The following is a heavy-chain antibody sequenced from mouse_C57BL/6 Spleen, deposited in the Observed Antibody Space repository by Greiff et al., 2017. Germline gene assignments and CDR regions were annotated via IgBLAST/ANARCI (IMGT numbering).Heavy chain of an antibody. D-gene: IGHD1-1*01. CDR3: ARQLMYCGSSYDLAY. CDR2: IDPNSGGT. Sequence: QVQLQQPGAELVKPGASVKLSCKASGYTFTSYWMHWVKQRPGRGLEWIGRIDPNSGGTKYNEKFKTKATLTVDKPSSTAYRQLSSLTSAVSAFYNCARQLMYCGSSYDLAYWGQVTLVTVSA. CDR1: GYTFTSYW. J-gene: IGHJ3*01. V-gene: IGHV1-72*01.